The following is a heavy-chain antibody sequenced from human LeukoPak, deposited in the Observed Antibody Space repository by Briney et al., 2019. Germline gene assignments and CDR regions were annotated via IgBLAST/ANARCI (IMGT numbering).Heavy chain of an antibody. CDR2: IYYSGST. CDR1: GGSVSSGIYY. D-gene: IGHD1-26*01. Sequence: PSETLSLTCTVSGGSVSSGIYYWSWIRQPPGKGLEWIGYIYYSGSTNYNPSLKSRVTISVDTSKNQFSLKLSSVTAADTAVYYCAREALATIYFDYWGQGTLVTVSS. J-gene: IGHJ4*02. V-gene: IGHV4-61*01. CDR3: AREALATIYFDY.